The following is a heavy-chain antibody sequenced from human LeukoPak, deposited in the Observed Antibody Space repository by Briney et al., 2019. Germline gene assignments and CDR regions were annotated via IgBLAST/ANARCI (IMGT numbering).Heavy chain of an antibody. J-gene: IGHJ6*02. CDR2: IYSGGST. CDR1: GFTVSSNY. CDR3: AKGSRYDYYYAMDV. Sequence: GGSLRLSCAASGFTVSSNYMSWVRQAPGKGLEWVSVIYSGGSTYYADSVKGRFTISRDNSKNTLYLQMNSLRAEDTAVYYCAKGSRYDYYYAMDVWGQGTTVTVSS. V-gene: IGHV3-66*01.